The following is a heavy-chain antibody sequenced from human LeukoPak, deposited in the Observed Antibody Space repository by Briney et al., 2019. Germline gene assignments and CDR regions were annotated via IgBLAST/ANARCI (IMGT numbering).Heavy chain of an antibody. J-gene: IGHJ4*02. V-gene: IGHV3-7*01. D-gene: IGHD6-19*01. CDR2: IKQDGSEK. Sequence: GGSLRLSCAASGFTFSSFWMSWVRQAPGKGLEWVANIKQDGSEKFYVDSVKGRFTISRDNAKNSLYLQMNSLRAEDTAVYYCASSRSGQWLADYWGQGTLVTVSS. CDR3: ASSRSGQWLADY. CDR1: GFTFSSFW.